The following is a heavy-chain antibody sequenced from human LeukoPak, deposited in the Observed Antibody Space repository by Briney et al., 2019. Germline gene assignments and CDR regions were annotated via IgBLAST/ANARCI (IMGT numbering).Heavy chain of an antibody. V-gene: IGHV3-11*01. CDR3: ARAYYDSSGYYYGVYFDY. CDR1: GFTFSDYY. D-gene: IGHD3-22*01. J-gene: IGHJ4*02. Sequence: GGSLRLSCAASGFTFSDYYMSWIRQAPGKGLEWVSYISSSGSTIYYADSVKGRFTISRDNAKNSLYLHMNSLRAEDTAVYYCARAYYDSSGYYYGVYFDYWGQGTLVTVSS. CDR2: ISSSGSTI.